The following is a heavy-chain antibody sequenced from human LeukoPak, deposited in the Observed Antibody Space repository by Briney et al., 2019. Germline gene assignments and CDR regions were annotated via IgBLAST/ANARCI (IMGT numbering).Heavy chain of an antibody. J-gene: IGHJ5*02. V-gene: IGHV3-13*01. CDR3: ARGHMLTGYYNFAWFDP. CDR1: GFTFSSYD. CDR2: IGTAGDT. Sequence: GGSLRLSCAASGFTFSSYDMHWVRQPTGKGLEWVSAIGTAGDTYYSHSVQGRFTISRENAKNSLYLHMNSLSAGDTAVYFCARGHMLTGYYNFAWFDPWGQGTLATVSS. D-gene: IGHD3-9*01.